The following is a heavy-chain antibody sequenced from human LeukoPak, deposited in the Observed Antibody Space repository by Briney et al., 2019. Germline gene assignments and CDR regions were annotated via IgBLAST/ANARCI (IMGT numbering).Heavy chain of an antibody. Sequence: GRSLRLSCAASGFTFSSYAMHWVRQAPGKGLEWVAVISYDGSNKYYADSVKGRFTISRDNSKNTLYLQMNSLRAEDTAMYYCTRHLIGATPFDYWGQGTLVSVSS. CDR3: TRHLIGATPFDY. D-gene: IGHD4/OR15-4a*01. CDR2: ISYDGSNK. J-gene: IGHJ4*02. V-gene: IGHV3-30*04. CDR1: GFTFSSYA.